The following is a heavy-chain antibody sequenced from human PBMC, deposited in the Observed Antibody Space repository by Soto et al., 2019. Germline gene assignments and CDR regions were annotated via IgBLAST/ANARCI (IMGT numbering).Heavy chain of an antibody. V-gene: IGHV4-31*03. J-gene: IGHJ4*02. CDR2: IYYTGGT. CDR1: GGSISSGGYY. Sequence: QVQLQESGPGLVKPSQTLSLTCTVSGGSISSGGYYWTWIRQHPGKGLEYIGDIYYTGGTYSNPSLKSRVTLSVDTSKNQFSLQVNSVTPADTAVYYCARAVSTHFDYWGQGTLVTVSS. D-gene: IGHD6-13*01. CDR3: ARAVSTHFDY.